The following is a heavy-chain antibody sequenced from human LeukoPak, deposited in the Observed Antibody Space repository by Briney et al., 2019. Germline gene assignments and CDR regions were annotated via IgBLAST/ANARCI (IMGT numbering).Heavy chain of an antibody. J-gene: IGHJ5*02. CDR1: GGSVSSGSHY. CDR2: IYYSGST. D-gene: IGHD2-15*01. Sequence: SETLSLTCTVSGGSVSSGSHYWIWIRQPPGKGLEWIGYIYYSGSTNYNPSLKSRVTISVDTSKNQFSLKLSSVTAADTAVYYCARGGVVVAATLDPWGQGTLVTVSS. CDR3: ARGGVVVAATLDP. V-gene: IGHV4-61*01.